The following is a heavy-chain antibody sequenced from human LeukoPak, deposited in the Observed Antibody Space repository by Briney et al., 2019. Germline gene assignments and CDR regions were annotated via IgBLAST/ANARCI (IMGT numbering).Heavy chain of an antibody. J-gene: IGHJ4*02. V-gene: IGHV5-51*01. CDR1: GYSFTSYW. CDR3: ARQVAVAGPPFDY. Sequence: GESLKISCKGSGYSFTSYWIGWVRQMPGKGLEWMGIIYPGDSDTRYSPSFQGQVTISADKSISTAYLRWSSLKASDTAMYYCARQVAVAGPPFDYWGQGTLVTVSS. D-gene: IGHD6-19*01. CDR2: IYPGDSDT.